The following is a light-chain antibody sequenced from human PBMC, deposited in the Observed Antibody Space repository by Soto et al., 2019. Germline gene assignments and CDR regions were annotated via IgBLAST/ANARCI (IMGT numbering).Light chain of an antibody. CDR3: CSYAGSYSYV. CDR2: NVN. CDR1: DSNIGFYNF. J-gene: IGLJ1*01. V-gene: IGLV2-11*01. Sequence: ALTQPRSVSGSPGQSVTISCTGTDSNIGFYNFVSWYQQHPDKAPHLVIYNVNKRPSGVPDRFSGSKSGNTASLTISGLQADDEADYYCCSYAGSYSYVFGIGTKVTVL.